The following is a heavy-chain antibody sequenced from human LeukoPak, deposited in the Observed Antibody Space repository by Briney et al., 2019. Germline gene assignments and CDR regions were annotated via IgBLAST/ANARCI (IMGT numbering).Heavy chain of an antibody. CDR2: IYYSGST. V-gene: IGHV4-39*01. D-gene: IGHD6-13*01. CDR1: GDSISSSTYY. J-gene: IGHJ4*02. CDR3: ARRGSSFFDY. Sequence: PSETLSLTCTVSGDSISSSTYYWGWIRQPPGKGLEWIGSIYYSGSTYYNPSLKSRVTISVDTSRNQFSLKLSSVTAADTAVYYCARRGSSFFDYWGQGILVTVSS.